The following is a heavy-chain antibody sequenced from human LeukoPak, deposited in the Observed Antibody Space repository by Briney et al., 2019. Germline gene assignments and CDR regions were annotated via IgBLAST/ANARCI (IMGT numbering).Heavy chain of an antibody. D-gene: IGHD5-24*01. CDR1: GGSFSGYY. CDR2: INHSGST. CDR3: ARAGRRRWSPTPFDY. J-gene: IGHJ4*02. Sequence: SETLSLTCAVYGGSFSGYYWSWIRQPPGKGLEWIGEINHSGSTNYNPSLKSRVTISVDTSKNQFSLKLSSVTAADTAVYYCARAGRRRWSPTPFDYWGQGTLVTVSS. V-gene: IGHV4-34*01.